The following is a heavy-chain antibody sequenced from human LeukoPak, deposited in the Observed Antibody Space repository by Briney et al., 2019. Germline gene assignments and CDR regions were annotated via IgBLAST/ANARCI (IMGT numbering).Heavy chain of an antibody. CDR1: GGSFSGYY. D-gene: IGHD5-12*01. CDR2: INHSGST. V-gene: IGHV4-34*09. CDR3: ARDPRLRGDAFDI. J-gene: IGHJ3*02. Sequence: SETLSLTCAVYGGSFSGYYWSWIRQPPGKGLEWIGEINHSGSTNYNPSLKSRVTISVDTSKNQFSLKLSSVTAADTAVYYCARDPRLRGDAFDIWGQGTMVTVSS.